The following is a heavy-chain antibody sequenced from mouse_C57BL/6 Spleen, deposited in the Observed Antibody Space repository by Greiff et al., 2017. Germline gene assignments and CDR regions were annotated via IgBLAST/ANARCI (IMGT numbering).Heavy chain of an antibody. D-gene: IGHD1-1*01. V-gene: IGHV14-1*01. CDR2: IDPEDGDT. Sequence: EVKLMESGAELVRPGASVKLSCTASGFNINDYYMHWVKQRPEQGLEWIGRIDPEDGDTEYAPKFQGKATMTADTSSNTAYLQLSSLTSEDTAVYYCTNYGSRYFDYWGQGTTLTVSS. CDR1: GFNINDYY. CDR3: TNYGSRYFDY. J-gene: IGHJ2*01.